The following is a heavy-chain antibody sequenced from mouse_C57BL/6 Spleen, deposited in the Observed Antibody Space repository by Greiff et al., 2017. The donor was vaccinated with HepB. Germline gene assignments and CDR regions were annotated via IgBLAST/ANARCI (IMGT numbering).Heavy chain of an antibody. CDR3: ARKWDSSLGFAY. J-gene: IGHJ3*01. CDR2: IYPGSGST. CDR1: GYTFTSYW. V-gene: IGHV1-55*01. Sequence: VQLQQPGAELVKPGASVKMSCKASGYTFTSYWITWVKQRPGQGLEWIGDIYPGSGSTNYNEKFKSKATLTVDTSSSTAYMQLSSLTSEDSAVYYCARKWDSSLGFAYWGQGTLVTVSA. D-gene: IGHD3-3*01.